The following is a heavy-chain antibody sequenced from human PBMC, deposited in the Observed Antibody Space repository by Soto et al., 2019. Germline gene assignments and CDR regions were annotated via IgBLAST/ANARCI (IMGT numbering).Heavy chain of an antibody. CDR2: ITGSGDYT. D-gene: IGHD4-17*01. CDR1: GFTFSSYD. J-gene: IGHJ3*01. CDR3: GKDPNGDYFGAFDF. Sequence: EVQMLESGGGLVQPGGSLRLSCAASGFTFSSYDLTWVRQAPGKGLEWVSSITGSGDYTRYTDSVKGRFNITRDNSKNTLFLQMKSLRADDTAIYYCGKDPNGDYFGAFDFWGQGTMVTVSS. V-gene: IGHV3-23*01.